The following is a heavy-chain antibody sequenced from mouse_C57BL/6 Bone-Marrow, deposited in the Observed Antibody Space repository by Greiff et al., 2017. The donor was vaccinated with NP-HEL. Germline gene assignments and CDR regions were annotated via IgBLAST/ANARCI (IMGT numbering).Heavy chain of an antibody. J-gene: IGHJ2*01. CDR3: ARGILLRYDY. CDR1: GYTFTDYY. Sequence: VQLQQSGPELVKPGASVKISCKASGYTFTDYYMNWVKQSHGKSLEWIGDINPNNGGTSYNQKFKGKATLTVDKSSSTAYMELRSLTSEDSAVYYCARGILLRYDYWGQGTTLTVSS. CDR2: INPNNGGT. D-gene: IGHD1-1*01. V-gene: IGHV1-26*01.